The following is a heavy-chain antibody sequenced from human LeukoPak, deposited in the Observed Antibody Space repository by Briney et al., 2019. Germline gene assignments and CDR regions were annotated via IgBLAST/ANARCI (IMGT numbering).Heavy chain of an antibody. V-gene: IGHV4-39*07. D-gene: IGHD3-10*01. CDR3: ARGLLRGDNWFDP. CDR2: IYYSGST. Sequence: SETLSLTCIVSGGSISSSSYYWGWIRQPPGKGLEWIGSIYYSGSTYYNPSLKSRVTISVDTSKNQFSLKLSSVTAADTAVYYCARGLLRGDNWFDPWGQGTLVTVSS. CDR1: GGSISSSSYY. J-gene: IGHJ5*02.